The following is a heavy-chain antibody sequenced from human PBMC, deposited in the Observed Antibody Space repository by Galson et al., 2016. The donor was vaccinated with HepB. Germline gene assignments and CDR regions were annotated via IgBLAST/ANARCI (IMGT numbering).Heavy chain of an antibody. Sequence: SLRLSCADSGFSFSSYGIHWVRQAPGRGLKWVAVVSHDGTDAFYADSVKDRFTISRDNSKNTVYLQMKSLRAEDTAVYYCAKDSGDNDFWSGHYRGIGFRYYGMDVWGQGTTVTV. J-gene: IGHJ6*01. CDR1: GFSFSSYG. V-gene: IGHV3-30*18. CDR3: AKDSGDNDFWSGHYRGIGFRYYGMDV. CDR2: VSHDGTDA. D-gene: IGHD3-3*01.